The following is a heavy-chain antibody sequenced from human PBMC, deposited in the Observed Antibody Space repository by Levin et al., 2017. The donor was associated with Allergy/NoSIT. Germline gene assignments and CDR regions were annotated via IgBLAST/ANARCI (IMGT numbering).Heavy chain of an antibody. CDR3: HLSSWYGWDWFDP. Sequence: PGESLKISCKGSGYSFTSYWISWVRQMPGKGLEWMGRIDPSDSYTNYSPSFQGHVTISADKSISTAYLQWSSLKASDTAMYYCHLSSWYGWDWFDPWGQGTLVTVSS. CDR1: GYSFTSYW. J-gene: IGHJ5*02. V-gene: IGHV5-10-1*01. D-gene: IGHD6-13*01. CDR2: IDPSDSYT.